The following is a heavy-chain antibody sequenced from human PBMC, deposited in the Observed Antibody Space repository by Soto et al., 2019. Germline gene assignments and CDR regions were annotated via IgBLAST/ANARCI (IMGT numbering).Heavy chain of an antibody. Sequence: GASVKVSCKASGGTFSSYTISWVRXAXXXXLEWMGRIIPILGIANYAQKFQGRVTITADKSTSTAYMELSSLRSEDTAVYYCAREGYNYGYFYYYAMDVWGQGTTVTVSS. J-gene: IGHJ6*02. V-gene: IGHV1-69*04. CDR1: GGTFSSYT. CDR2: IIPILGIA. CDR3: AREGYNYGYFYYYAMDV. D-gene: IGHD5-18*01.